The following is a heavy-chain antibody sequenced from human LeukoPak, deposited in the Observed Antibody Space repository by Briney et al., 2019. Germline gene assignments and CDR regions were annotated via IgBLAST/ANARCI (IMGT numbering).Heavy chain of an antibody. CDR3: ARGSLIAAAGSGVYYYYGMDV. V-gene: IGHV4-34*01. J-gene: IGHJ6*02. D-gene: IGHD6-13*01. Sequence: SETLSLTCAVYGGSFSGYYWSWIRQPPGKGLEWIGEINHSGSTNYNPSLKSRVTISVDTSKNQFSLKLSSVAAADTAVYYCARGSLIAAAGSGVYYYYGMDVWGQGTTVTVSS. CDR2: INHSGST. CDR1: GGSFSGYY.